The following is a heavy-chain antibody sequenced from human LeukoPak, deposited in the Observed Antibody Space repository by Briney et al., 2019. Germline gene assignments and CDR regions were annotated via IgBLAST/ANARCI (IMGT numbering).Heavy chain of an antibody. D-gene: IGHD3-22*01. CDR3: ARGYYDSSGSIYYYYYYMDV. CDR2: IIPIFGTA. V-gene: IGHV1-69*05. Sequence: SVKVSCKASGGTFSSYAISWVRQAPGQGLEWMGRIIPIFGTANYAQKFQGRVTITTDESTSTAYMELSSLRSEDTAVYYCARGYYDSSGSIYYYYYYMDVWGKGTTVTVSS. J-gene: IGHJ6*03. CDR1: GGTFSSYA.